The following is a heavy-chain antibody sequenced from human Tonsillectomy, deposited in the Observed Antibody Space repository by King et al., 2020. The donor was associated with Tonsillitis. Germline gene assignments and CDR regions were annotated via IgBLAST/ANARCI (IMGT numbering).Heavy chain of an antibody. CDR1: GGSFSSGGYY. Sequence: VQLQESGPGLLKPSETLSLTCTVSGGSFSSGGYYWSWIRQHPGKGLEWIGYIHYTGSTYYKPSLQSRVTISIDTSKNQFSLKLSSVTAADTAVYFCARGPYSGSESYYPQFDYWGQGTLVTVSS. CDR2: IHYTGST. D-gene: IGHD3-10*01. V-gene: IGHV4-31*03. CDR3: ARGPYSGSESYYPQFDY. J-gene: IGHJ4*02.